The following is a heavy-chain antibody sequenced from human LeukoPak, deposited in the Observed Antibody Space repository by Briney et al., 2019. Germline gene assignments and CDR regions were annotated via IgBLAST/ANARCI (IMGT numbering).Heavy chain of an antibody. D-gene: IGHD6-13*01. J-gene: IGHJ6*02. Sequence: GGSLRLSCAASGFTFSSHAMSWVRQAPGKGLEWVSAISGRGGSTYYADSVKGRFTISRDNSKNTLYLQMNSLRAEDTAVYYCAKRIAAAGTDGMDVWGQGTTVTVSS. CDR1: GFTFSSHA. V-gene: IGHV3-23*01. CDR2: ISGRGGST. CDR3: AKRIAAAGTDGMDV.